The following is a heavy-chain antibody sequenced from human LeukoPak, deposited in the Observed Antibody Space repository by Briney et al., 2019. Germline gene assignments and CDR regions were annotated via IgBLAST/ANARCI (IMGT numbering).Heavy chain of an antibody. CDR2: ISDSGGST. CDR3: GRYYVMDV. CDR1: GFTFSTYV. J-gene: IGHJ6*02. V-gene: IGHV3-23*01. Sequence: GGSLRLSCAASGFTFSTYVMNWVRQAPGKGLEWVSTISDSGGSTYYADSVKGRFTISRDNSKSTLYLQMNSLRAEDTAVYYCGRYYVMDVWGQGTSVTVSS.